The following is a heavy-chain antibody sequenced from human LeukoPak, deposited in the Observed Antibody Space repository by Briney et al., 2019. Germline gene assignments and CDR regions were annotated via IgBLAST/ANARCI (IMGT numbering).Heavy chain of an antibody. D-gene: IGHD6-6*01. V-gene: IGHV3-21*01. J-gene: IGHJ4*02. CDR1: GFTFTSYA. Sequence: GGSLRLSCAASGFTFTSYAMNWVRQAPGKGLEWVSSISSSSSYIYYADSVKGRFTISRDNAKNSLYLQMNSLRAEDTAVYYCARIGYSSSSFDYWGQGTLVTVSS. CDR2: ISSSSSYI. CDR3: ARIGYSSSSFDY.